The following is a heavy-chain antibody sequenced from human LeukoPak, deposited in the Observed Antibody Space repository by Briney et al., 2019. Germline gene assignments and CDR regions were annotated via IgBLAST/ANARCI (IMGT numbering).Heavy chain of an antibody. D-gene: IGHD5-18*01. CDR3: ARDLAGIQTNWFDP. CDR1: GYSISSGYY. V-gene: IGHV4-38-2*02. Sequence: SETLSLTCTVSGYSISSGYYWGWIRQPPGKGLEWIGSIYHSGSTYYNPSLKSRVTISVDTSKNQFSLKLSSVTAADTAVYYCARDLAGIQTNWFDPWGQGTLVTVSS. J-gene: IGHJ5*02. CDR2: IYHSGST.